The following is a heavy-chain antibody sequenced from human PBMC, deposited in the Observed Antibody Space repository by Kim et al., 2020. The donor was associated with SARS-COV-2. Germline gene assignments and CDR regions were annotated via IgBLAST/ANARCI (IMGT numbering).Heavy chain of an antibody. Sequence: YYADCVKSRFTISRDKFKDTLYLQMDSLRADDTAVYYCAKGLATRWFAFEYWGQGALVTVS. J-gene: IGHJ4*02. CDR3: AKGLATRWFAFEY. D-gene: IGHD3-10*01. V-gene: IGHV3-23*05.